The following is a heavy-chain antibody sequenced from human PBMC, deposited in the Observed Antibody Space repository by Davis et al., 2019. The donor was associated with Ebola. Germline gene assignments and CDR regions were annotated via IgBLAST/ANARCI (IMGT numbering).Heavy chain of an antibody. CDR2: IYFTGTT. CDR1: GDSISTYY. J-gene: IGHJ4*02. Sequence: MPSETLSLTCTVSGDSISTYYWSWIRQPPGKRLEWIGYIYFTGTTNYNPSLRSRVTISVDKSKNQFSLKLSSVTAADTAVYYCARDGRGFDYWGQGTLVTVSS. CDR3: ARDGRGFDY. V-gene: IGHV4-59*01.